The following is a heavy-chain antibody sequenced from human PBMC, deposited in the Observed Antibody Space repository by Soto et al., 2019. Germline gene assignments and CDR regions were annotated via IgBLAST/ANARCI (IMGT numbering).Heavy chain of an antibody. CDR2: ISSSSSTI. CDR3: ARDLHDYGVGYDY. CDR1: GFTFSSYS. D-gene: IGHD4-17*01. V-gene: IGHV3-48*01. J-gene: IGHJ4*02. Sequence: EVQLVESGGGLVQPGGSLRLSCAASGFTFSSYSMNWVRQAPGKGLEWVSYISSSSSTIYYAGSVKGRFTISRDNAKNALYLQMNVLRAEDTAVYYCARDLHDYGVGYDYWGQGTLVTVSS.